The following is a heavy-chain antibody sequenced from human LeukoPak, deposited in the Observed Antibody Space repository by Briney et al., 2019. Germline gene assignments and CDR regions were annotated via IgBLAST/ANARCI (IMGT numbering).Heavy chain of an antibody. CDR2: IYHSGST. J-gene: IGHJ4*02. Sequence: PSETLSLTCTVSGGSISSGGYYWSWIRQPPGKGLEWIGYIYHSGSTYYNPSLKSRVTISVDRSKNQFSLKLSSVTAADTAVYYCARDYYYDSSGYFRPLGYWGQGTLVTVSS. CDR1: GGSISSGGYY. V-gene: IGHV4-30-2*01. CDR3: ARDYYYDSSGYFRPLGY. D-gene: IGHD3-22*01.